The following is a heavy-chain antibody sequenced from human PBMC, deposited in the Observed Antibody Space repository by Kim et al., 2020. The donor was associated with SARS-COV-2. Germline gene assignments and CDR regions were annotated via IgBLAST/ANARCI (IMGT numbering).Heavy chain of an antibody. V-gene: IGHV3-48*02. CDR2: ISSSSKTI. J-gene: IGHJ4*02. D-gene: IGHD6-6*01. CDR1: GFTFSSYS. CDR3: ASDTSSSYDPRDY. Sequence: GGSLRLSCAASGFTFSSYSMNWVRQAPGKGLEWVSYISSSSKTIYYADSVKGRFTISRDDAKNSLYLQMNSLRDEDSAVYYCASDTSSSYDPRDYSGQGTLVTVSS.